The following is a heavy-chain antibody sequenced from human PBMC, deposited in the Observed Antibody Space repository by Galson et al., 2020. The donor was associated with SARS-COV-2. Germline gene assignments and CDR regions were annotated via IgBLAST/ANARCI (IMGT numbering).Heavy chain of an antibody. CDR1: GGTLPSYP. CDR3: ARDPGDYGDYVD. CDR2: IIPIFGTA. J-gene: IGHJ4*01. D-gene: IGHD4-17*01. V-gene: IGHV1-69*13. Sequence: SVTVSCQPSGGTLPSYPISWVRQPTGQGLEWMGGIIPIFGTANYAQKFQGRVPITADESTRTAYMELSSLRSEDTAVHYCARDPGDYGDYVDWCHGTRVTRSS.